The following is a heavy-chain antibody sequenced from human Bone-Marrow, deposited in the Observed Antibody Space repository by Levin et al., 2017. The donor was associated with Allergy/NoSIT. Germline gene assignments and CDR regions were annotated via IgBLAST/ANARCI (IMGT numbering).Heavy chain of an antibody. Sequence: GASVKVSCKASGGTFSSYAISWVRQAPGQGLEWMGGIIPIFGTANYAQKFQGRVTITADESTSTAYMELSSLRSEDTAVYYCARDAEAVLLGPCSGGSCPGTYDAFDIWGQGTMVTVSS. CDR2: IIPIFGTA. CDR1: GGTFSSYA. D-gene: IGHD2-15*01. CDR3: ARDAEAVLLGPCSGGSCPGTYDAFDI. V-gene: IGHV1-69*13. J-gene: IGHJ3*02.